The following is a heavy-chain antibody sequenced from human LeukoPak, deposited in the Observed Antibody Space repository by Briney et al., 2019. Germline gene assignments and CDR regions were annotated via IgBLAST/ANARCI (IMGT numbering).Heavy chain of an antibody. CDR3: ARTPSNYCSSTSCPFDY. Sequence: ASVKVSCKASGYTFTSYAMNGVRQAPGQGREGVGWINTYTGNPTYAQGFTGRFVFSLDTSVNTAYPQISSLKAEDTAVYYCARTPSNYCSSTSCPFDYWGQGTLVTVSS. V-gene: IGHV7-4-1*02. J-gene: IGHJ4*02. CDR2: INTYTGNP. D-gene: IGHD2-2*01. CDR1: GYTFTSYA.